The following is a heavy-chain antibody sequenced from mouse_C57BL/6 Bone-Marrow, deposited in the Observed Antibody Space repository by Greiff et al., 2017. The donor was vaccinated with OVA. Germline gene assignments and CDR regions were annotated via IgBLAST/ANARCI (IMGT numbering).Heavy chain of an antibody. Sequence: QVQLQQPGAELVKPGASVTLSCKASGYTFTSYWMQWVKQRPGQGLEWIGEIDPSDSYTNYNQKFKGKATLTVDTSSSTAYMQLSSLTSEDSAVYYCAHGSSYGYFDVWGTGTTVTVSS. CDR1: GYTFTSYW. CDR2: IDPSDSYT. J-gene: IGHJ1*03. D-gene: IGHD1-1*01. CDR3: AHGSSYGYFDV. V-gene: IGHV1-50*01.